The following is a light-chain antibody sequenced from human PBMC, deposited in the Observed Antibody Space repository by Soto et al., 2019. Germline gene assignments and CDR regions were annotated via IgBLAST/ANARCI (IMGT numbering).Light chain of an antibody. CDR3: QQTYSTYS. CDR1: QSVSTY. V-gene: IGKV1-39*01. J-gene: IGKJ2*01. Sequence: DIQMTQSPPSLAASVGDRVTITCRASQSVSTYVNWYQQKPGKAPTLLISLISRRQGGVPSRFSGAGSETDFTLTITSLQPEDLATYFCQQTYSTYSFGQGTKADIK. CDR2: LIS.